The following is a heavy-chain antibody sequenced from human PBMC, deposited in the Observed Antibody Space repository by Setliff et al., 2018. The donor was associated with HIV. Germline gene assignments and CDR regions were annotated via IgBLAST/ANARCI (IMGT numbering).Heavy chain of an antibody. CDR2: IYYSGST. Sequence: SETLSLTCTVSGGSISSYYWSWIRQPPGKGLEWIGYIYYSGSTNYNPSLKSRVTISVDTSKNQFSLKLSSVTAADTAVYYCARRRFMITFGGVIGRNAFDIWGQGTMVTV. CDR1: GGSISSYY. V-gene: IGHV4-59*01. D-gene: IGHD3-16*02. CDR3: ARRRFMITFGGVIGRNAFDI. J-gene: IGHJ3*02.